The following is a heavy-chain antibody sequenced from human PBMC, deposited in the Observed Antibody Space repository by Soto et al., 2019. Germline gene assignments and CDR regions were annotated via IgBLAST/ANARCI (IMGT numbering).Heavy chain of an antibody. J-gene: IGHJ4*02. CDR1: GFTFRSYA. CDR2: ISDSGDNT. D-gene: IGHD5-12*01. CDR3: AKASAWTTKYFEF. Sequence: EVQLLESGGGLVQPGGSLRLSCAASGFTFRSYAMRWVRQAPGKGLEWVSSISDSGDNTYYVDSVKGRFAISRDNSKHTLYLQMSSLRAEDTAVYFCAKASAWTTKYFEFWGQGTRVTVSS. V-gene: IGHV3-23*01.